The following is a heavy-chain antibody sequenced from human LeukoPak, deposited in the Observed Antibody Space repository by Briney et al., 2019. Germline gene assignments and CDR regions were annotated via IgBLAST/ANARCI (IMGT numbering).Heavy chain of an antibody. D-gene: IGHD2-2*01. V-gene: IGHV1-69*05. CDR3: ARALGYCSSTSCYFSLNWFDP. J-gene: IGHJ5*02. CDR1: GGTFISYA. CDR2: IIPIFGTA. Sequence: GASVKVSCEASGGTFISYAISWVRQAPGQGLEWMGGIIPIFGTANYAQKFQGRVTITTDESTSTAYMELSSLRSEDTAVYYCARALGYCSSTSCYFSLNWFDPWGQGTLVTVSS.